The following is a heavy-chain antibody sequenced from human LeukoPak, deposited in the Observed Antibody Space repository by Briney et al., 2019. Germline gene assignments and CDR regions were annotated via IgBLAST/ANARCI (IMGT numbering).Heavy chain of an antibody. CDR1: GGSISSSSYY. J-gene: IGHJ4*02. V-gene: IGHV4-39*07. Sequence: KSSETLSLTCTVSGGSISSSSYYWGWIRKPPGKGLEWIRSIYYSGSTYYNPSLKSRVTMSVDTSKNQFSLKLSSVTAADTAVYYCAREAHILTGYYRGGWYFDYWGQGTLVTVSS. D-gene: IGHD3-9*01. CDR3: AREAHILTGYYRGGWYFDY. CDR2: IYYSGST.